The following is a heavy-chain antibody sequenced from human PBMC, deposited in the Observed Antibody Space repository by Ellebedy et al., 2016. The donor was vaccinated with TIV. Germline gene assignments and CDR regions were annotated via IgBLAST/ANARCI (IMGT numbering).Heavy chain of an antibody. D-gene: IGHD3-10*01. J-gene: IGHJ6*02. CDR1: GDSVSRNSAA. V-gene: IGHV6-1*01. Sequence: MPSETLSLTCALSGDSVSRNSAAWHWCRQYPSRGLEWLGRTYYRSRWDHDYALYVNGLIIFNPDTSRNRFSLHLNSVTPEDTAVYYCAISNTGSYYGMDVWGQGSTVFVSS. CDR2: TYYRSRWDH. CDR3: AISNTGSYYGMDV.